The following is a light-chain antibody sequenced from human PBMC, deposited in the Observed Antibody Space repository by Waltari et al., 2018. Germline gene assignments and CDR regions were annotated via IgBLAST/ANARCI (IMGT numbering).Light chain of an antibody. CDR2: GAS. CDR1: QSVGRT. V-gene: IGKV3-20*01. Sequence: EIVLTQFPGTLSLSPGERATLSCRTSQSVGRTLAWYQQKPGQAPRLLIYGASIRATGIQDRFSGSGSGTDFSLTISRLEPEDFAVYYCQHYVRLPVTFGQGTKVVIK. J-gene: IGKJ1*01. CDR3: QHYVRLPVT.